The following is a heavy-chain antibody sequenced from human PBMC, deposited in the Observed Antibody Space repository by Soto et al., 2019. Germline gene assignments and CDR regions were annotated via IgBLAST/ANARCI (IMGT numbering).Heavy chain of an antibody. CDR2: IYTSRST. CDR3: ASLGFQALRSFDI. V-gene: IGHV4-4*07. D-gene: IGHD3-16*01. Sequence: QVQLQASGPGLVKPSETLSLTCTVSGGSISRYYWSWIRKPAGKGLEWIGHIYTSRSTNYPPSLKCRATLSVYTATNLFSRKLSSFSTADSPVYSGASLGFQALRSFDIWGQGTMVTVSS. CDR1: GGSISRYY. J-gene: IGHJ3*02.